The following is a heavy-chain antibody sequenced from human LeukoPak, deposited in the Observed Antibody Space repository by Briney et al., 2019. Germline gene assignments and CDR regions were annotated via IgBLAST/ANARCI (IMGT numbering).Heavy chain of an antibody. CDR3: ATRGYSGYGTDY. V-gene: IGHV4-34*01. J-gene: IGHJ4*02. Sequence: SETLSLTCAVYGGSFSGYYWSWIRQPPGKGLEWIGEINHSGSTNYNPSLKSRVTISVDTSKHQFSLKLSSVTAADTAVYYCATRGYSGYGTDYWGQGTLVTVSS. CDR1: GGSFSGYY. D-gene: IGHD5-12*01. CDR2: INHSGST.